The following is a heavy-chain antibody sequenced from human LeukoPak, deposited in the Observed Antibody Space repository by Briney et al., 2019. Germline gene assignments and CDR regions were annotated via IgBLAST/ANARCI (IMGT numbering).Heavy chain of an antibody. J-gene: IGHJ5*02. CDR3: ARDTGHYAPGTPGFTRFDP. V-gene: IGHV4-34*01. Sequence: SETLSLTCAVYGGSFSGYYWSWIRQPSGKGLEWIGSVYNSGSTYYNPSLKSRVIVSLHMSQNQFSLRLTSVTAADTAIYYCARDTGHYAPGTPGFTRFDPWGQGTLVTVSS. CDR2: VYNSGST. D-gene: IGHD3-10*01. CDR1: GGSFSGYY.